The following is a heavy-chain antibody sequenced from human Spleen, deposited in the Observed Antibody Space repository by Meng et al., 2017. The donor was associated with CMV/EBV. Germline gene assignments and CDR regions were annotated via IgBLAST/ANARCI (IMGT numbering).Heavy chain of an antibody. D-gene: IGHD6-13*01. Sequence: GESLKISCAASGFTFSNYAMAWVRQAPGKGLAWVSPITATSGSTYYTDSVKGRFTVSRDNSKNTLYLQMNSLRAEDTAVYYCAKAYSSSWYREYYDYWGQGTLVTVSS. CDR3: AKAYSSSWYREYYDY. V-gene: IGHV3-23*01. CDR1: GFTFSNYA. J-gene: IGHJ4*02. CDR2: ITATSGST.